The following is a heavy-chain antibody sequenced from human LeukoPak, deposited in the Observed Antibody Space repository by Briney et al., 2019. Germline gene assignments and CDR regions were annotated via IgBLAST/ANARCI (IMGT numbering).Heavy chain of an antibody. J-gene: IGHJ4*02. V-gene: IGHV3-23*01. Sequence: GGSLRLSCAASGFIFSSYAMSWVRQAPGKGLEWVSVISGSGGSTNYADSVNGQFTISRDNSKNTLFLQMNSLRAEDTAVYYCAKEAQGCSITSCYFDSWGQGTLVTVSS. CDR2: ISGSGGST. CDR1: GFIFSSYA. D-gene: IGHD2-2*01. CDR3: AKEAQGCSITSCYFDS.